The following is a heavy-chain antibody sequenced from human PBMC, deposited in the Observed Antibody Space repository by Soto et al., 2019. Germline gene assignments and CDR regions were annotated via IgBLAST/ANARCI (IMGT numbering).Heavy chain of an antibody. CDR1: GITISNYP. V-gene: IGHV3-23*01. J-gene: IGHJ1*01. D-gene: IGHD3-22*01. CDR3: VKDDGGYPSTAPH. Sequence: EVQLLESGGGLVQPGGSLRLSCAASGITISNYPMSWVRQAPGKGLDWVSGISGSGDRTYYADSAKGRFTIYKDISKNSLSLQLDNLGVEDTAVYFCVKDDGGYPSTAPHWGQGTLVTVSS. CDR2: ISGSGDRT.